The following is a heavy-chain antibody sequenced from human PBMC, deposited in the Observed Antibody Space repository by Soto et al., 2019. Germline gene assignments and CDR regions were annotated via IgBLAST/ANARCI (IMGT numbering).Heavy chain of an antibody. V-gene: IGHV4-59*01. CDR3: ARGLISGYYLYYAFDI. D-gene: IGHD3-22*01. Sequence: SETLSLTCTVSGGSISSYYWSWIRQPPGKGLEWIGYIYYSGSTNYNPSLKSRVTISVDTSKNQFSLKLSSVTAADTAVYYCARGLISGYYLYYAFDIWGQGTMVTVSS. CDR2: IYYSGST. J-gene: IGHJ3*02. CDR1: GGSISSYY.